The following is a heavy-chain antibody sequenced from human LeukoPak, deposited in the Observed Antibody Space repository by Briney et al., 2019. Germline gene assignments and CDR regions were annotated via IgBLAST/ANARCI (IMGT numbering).Heavy chain of an antibody. J-gene: IGHJ6*03. V-gene: IGHV4-59*01. CDR2: IYYSGST. CDR1: GGSISSYY. CDR3: PRGPYYYMDV. Sequence: PSETLSLTCTVSGGSISSYYWSWLRQPPGKGLEWIGYIYYSGSTNYNPSLKSRVTISVDTSKNQFSLKLSSVTAADTAVYYCPRGPYYYMDVWGKGTTVTVFS.